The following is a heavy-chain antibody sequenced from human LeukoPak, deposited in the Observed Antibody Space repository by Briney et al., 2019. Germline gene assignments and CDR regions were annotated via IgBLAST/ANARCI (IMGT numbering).Heavy chain of an antibody. CDR3: ARAAYSSSWYFKASTFDY. V-gene: IGHV4-59*01. Sequence: SETLSLTCTVSGGSISSYYWSWIRQPPGKGLEWIGYIYYSGSTNYNPSLKSRVTISVDTSKNQFSLKLSSVTAADTAVYYCARAAYSSSWYFKASTFDYWGQGTLVTVSS. J-gene: IGHJ4*02. CDR1: GGSISSYY. D-gene: IGHD6-13*01. CDR2: IYYSGST.